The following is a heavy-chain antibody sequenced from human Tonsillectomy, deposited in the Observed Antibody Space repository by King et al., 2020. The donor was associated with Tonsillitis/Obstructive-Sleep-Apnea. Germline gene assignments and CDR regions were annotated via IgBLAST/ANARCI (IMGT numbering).Heavy chain of an antibody. CDR1: GFTFSSYA. J-gene: IGHJ3*02. Sequence: VQLVESGGGLVQPGGSLRLSCAASGFTFSSYAMSWVRQAPGKGLEWVSAISGSGGSTYYADSVKGRFTISRGNSKNPLYLQRNSLRAEDTAVYYCAKDHGRRRGNGAFDIWGQGTMVTVSS. CDR3: AKDHGRRRGNGAFDI. D-gene: IGHD3-16*01. V-gene: IGHV3-23*04. CDR2: ISGSGGST.